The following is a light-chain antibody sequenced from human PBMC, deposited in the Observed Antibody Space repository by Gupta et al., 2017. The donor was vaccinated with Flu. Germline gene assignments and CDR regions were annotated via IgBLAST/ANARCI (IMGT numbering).Light chain of an antibody. V-gene: IGLV3-25*03. Sequence: SSHLTQPPSVSVSPGQPTRITRSGAQLSKPYVYWYHQRPVQAPLLVMYKDTERPTRPPERLPGSSSATTATLTIRLVQADDEGDYYCQAGDSNGAFAWVFGGGTKVTVI. CDR2: KDT. J-gene: IGLJ3*02. CDR1: QLSKPY. CDR3: QAGDSNGAFAWV.